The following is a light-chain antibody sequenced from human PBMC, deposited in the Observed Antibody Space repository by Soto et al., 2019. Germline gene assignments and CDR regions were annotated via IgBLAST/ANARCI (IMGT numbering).Light chain of an antibody. J-gene: IGKJ1*01. CDR1: QSVSSN. CDR3: QQYNNWWT. CDR2: GAC. V-gene: IGKV3-15*01. Sequence: EIVMTQSPATLSVSPGARATLSCRASQSVSSNLAWYQQTPGHATRLLIYGACTRGTGIPARFSGSGSGTEFTLTISSLQSEDFAVYYCQQYNNWWTFGQGTKVDIK.